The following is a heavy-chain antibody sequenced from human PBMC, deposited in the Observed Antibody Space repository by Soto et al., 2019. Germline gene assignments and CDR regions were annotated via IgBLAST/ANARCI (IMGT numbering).Heavy chain of an antibody. CDR2: INHSGST. V-gene: IGHV4-34*01. CDR1: DGSFSGYY. Sequence: SETLSLTCAVYDGSFSGYYWSWIRQPPGKGLEWIGEINHSGSTNYNPSLKSRVTISVDTSKNQFSLKLSSVTAADTAVYYCARGGFQVLRYFDWFSWFDPWGQGTLVTVSS. CDR3: ARGGFQVLRYFDWFSWFDP. D-gene: IGHD3-9*01. J-gene: IGHJ5*02.